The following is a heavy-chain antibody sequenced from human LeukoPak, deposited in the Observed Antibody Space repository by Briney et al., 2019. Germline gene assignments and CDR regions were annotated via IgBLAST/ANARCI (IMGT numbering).Heavy chain of an antibody. V-gene: IGHV1-2*02. D-gene: IGHD2-15*01. CDR1: GYTFTSYG. CDR3: ANGYCSGGSCLAMAY. CDR2: IHPKSGGT. J-gene: IGHJ4*02. Sequence: ASVKVSCKASGYTFTSYGISWVRQAPGQGLEWMGWIHPKSGGTSYAQKFQGRVTITRDSSISTAYLELSSLRSGDTAVYYCANGYCSGGSCLAMAYWGQGTLVTVSS.